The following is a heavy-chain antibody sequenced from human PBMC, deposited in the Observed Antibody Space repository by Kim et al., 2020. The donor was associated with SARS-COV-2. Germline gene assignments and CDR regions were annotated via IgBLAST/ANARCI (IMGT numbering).Heavy chain of an antibody. V-gene: IGHV4-39*01. D-gene: IGHD3-16*01. J-gene: IGHJ4*02. Sequence: SETLSLTCTVSGDSVSSSSYYWGWIRQPPGRGLEWIGSIYYSGNTYYNPSLKSRVTISVDTSKNKFSLKLNSVTAADTAVYYCARQGGLWRWFTNNFDYWGQGTLVTVSS. CDR2: IYYSGNT. CDR1: GDSVSSSSYY. CDR3: ARQGGLWRWFTNNFDY.